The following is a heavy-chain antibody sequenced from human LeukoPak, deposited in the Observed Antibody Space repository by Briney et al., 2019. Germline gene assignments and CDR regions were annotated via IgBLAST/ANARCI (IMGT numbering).Heavy chain of an antibody. J-gene: IGHJ6*02. V-gene: IGHV3-30*04. CDR2: ISYDGSNK. CDR1: GFTFSSYA. CDR3: ARSYGDPTTNYYYGMDV. D-gene: IGHD4-17*01. Sequence: GGSLRLSCAASGFTFSSYAMHWVRQAPGKGLEWVAVISYDGSNKYYADSVKGRFTISRDNSKNTLYLQMNSLRAEDTAVYYCARSYGDPTTNYYYGMDVWGQGTTVNVSS.